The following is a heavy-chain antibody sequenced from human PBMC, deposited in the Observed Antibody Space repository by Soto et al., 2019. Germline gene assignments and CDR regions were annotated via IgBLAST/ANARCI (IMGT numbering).Heavy chain of an antibody. D-gene: IGHD3-22*01. CDR2: IYHSGST. CDR3: ARAHFYYYDSSGYLYYFDY. Sequence: PSETLSLTCAVYGGSFSSYSCSWIRQPPGKGLEWIGYIYHSGSTYYNPSLKSRVTISVDRSKNQFSLKLSSVTAADTAVYYCARAHFYYYDSSGYLYYFDYWGQGTLVTVSS. CDR1: GGSFSSYS. J-gene: IGHJ4*02. V-gene: IGHV4-30-2*01.